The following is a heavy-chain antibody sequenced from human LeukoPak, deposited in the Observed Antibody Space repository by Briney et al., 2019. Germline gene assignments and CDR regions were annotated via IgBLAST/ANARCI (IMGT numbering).Heavy chain of an antibody. D-gene: IGHD1-26*01. CDR1: GFSFSSSW. J-gene: IGHJ4*02. V-gene: IGHV3-74*01. Sequence: GGSLRLSCAASGFSFSSSWMHWVRQVPGKGLEWVSRINDNETSTTYAESVKGRFTISRDNAKNTLFLQMNSLRAEDTAVYYCATTGSGSYYDYWGQGTLVTVSS. CDR2: INDNETST. CDR3: ATTGSGSYYDY.